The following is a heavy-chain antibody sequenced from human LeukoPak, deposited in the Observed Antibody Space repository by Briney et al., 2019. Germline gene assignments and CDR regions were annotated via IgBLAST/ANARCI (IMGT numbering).Heavy chain of an antibody. CDR1: GYTFTSYG. D-gene: IGHD1-26*01. J-gene: IGHJ4*02. V-gene: IGHV1-18*01. CDR2: ISAYNGNT. CDR3: ARERNSGSYLLFGY. Sequence: ASVKVSCKASGYTFTSYGISWVRQAPGQGLEWKGWISAYNGNTNYAQKLQGRVTMTTDTSTSTAYMELRSLRSDDTAVYYCARERNSGSYLLFGYWGQGTLVTVSS.